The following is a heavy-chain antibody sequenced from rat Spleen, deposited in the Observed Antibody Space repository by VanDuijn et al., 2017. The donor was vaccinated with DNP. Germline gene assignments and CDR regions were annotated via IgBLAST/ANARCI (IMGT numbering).Heavy chain of an antibody. CDR1: GFTFSDYN. CDR2: ISPSGSRP. D-gene: IGHD1-3*01. CDR3: ERDQSLTTVASWFAY. Sequence: EVQLVESGGGLVQPGRSMKLSCAASGFTFSDYNMAWVRQAPKKGLEWVAAISPSGSRPYSPDSVKGRFTISRDNAKNTLYLQMNSLRSEDTATYYCERDQSLTTVASWFAYWGQGTLVTVSS. V-gene: IGHV5-7*01. J-gene: IGHJ3*01.